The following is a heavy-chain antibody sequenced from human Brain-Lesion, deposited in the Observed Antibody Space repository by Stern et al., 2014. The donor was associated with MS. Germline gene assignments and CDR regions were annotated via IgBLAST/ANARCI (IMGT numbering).Heavy chain of an antibody. CDR3: ARGARYSDSSGYYFYFDY. J-gene: IGHJ4*02. CDR2: IYYTGSA. D-gene: IGHD3-22*01. CDR1: GGSINSGGYY. V-gene: IGHV4-31*03. Sequence: VQLVESGPGLVKPSQTLPLTCTVSGGSINSGGYYWSWIRQYPGKGLEWIGYIYYTGSAYYDPSLKSRLSRSIDTSKNQFSLNRNSVTAADTAVYYCARGARYSDSSGYYFYFDYWGQGTLVTVSS.